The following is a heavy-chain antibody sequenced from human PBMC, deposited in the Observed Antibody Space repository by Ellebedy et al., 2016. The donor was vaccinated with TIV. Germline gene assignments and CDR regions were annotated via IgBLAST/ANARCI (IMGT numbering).Heavy chain of an antibody. D-gene: IGHD2-2*01. V-gene: IGHV5-51*01. CDR2: IYPGDSDT. CDR3: ARPVVAAAFGAFNI. J-gene: IGHJ3*02. Sequence: GESLKISXQGSGYNFTTYWIAWVRQMPGKGLEWMGIIYPGDSDTTYNPSFEGQVTISADKSISTAYLQWSSLKASDTAMYYCARPVVAAAFGAFNIWGQGTLVTVSS. CDR1: GYNFTTYW.